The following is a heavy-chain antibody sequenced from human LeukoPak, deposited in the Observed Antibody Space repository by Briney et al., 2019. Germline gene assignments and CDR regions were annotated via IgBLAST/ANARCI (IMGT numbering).Heavy chain of an antibody. J-gene: IGHJ5*02. Sequence: PSETLSLTCAVYGGSFSGYYWSWIRQPPGKGLEWIGEINHSGSTNYNPSLKSRVTISVDTSKNQFSLKLSSVTAADTAVYYCARGMEELWLSWGQGTLVTVSS. CDR1: GGSFSGYY. CDR3: ARGMEELWLS. D-gene: IGHD5-18*01. CDR2: INHSGST. V-gene: IGHV4-34*01.